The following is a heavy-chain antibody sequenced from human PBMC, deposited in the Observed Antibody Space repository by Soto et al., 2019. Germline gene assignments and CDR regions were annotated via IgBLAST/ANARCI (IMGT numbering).Heavy chain of an antibody. V-gene: IGHV1-18*01. CDR2: ISAYNGNT. J-gene: IGHJ4*02. CDR3: ARDPPPPDY. CDR1: GYTFASYA. Sequence: AXVKVSCKASGYTFASYAIRWMRQAPGQGLEWMGWISAYNGNTNYAQKLQGRVTMTTDTSTSTAYMELRSLRSDDTAVYYCARDPPPPDYWGQGTLVTVSS.